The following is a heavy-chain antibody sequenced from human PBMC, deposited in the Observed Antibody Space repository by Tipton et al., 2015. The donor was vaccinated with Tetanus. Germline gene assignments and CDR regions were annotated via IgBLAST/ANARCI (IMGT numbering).Heavy chain of an antibody. V-gene: IGHV3-23*01. D-gene: IGHD1-20*01. CDR3: AKALSNWNDRESYYYGMDV. CDR1: GFTFSSYA. CDR2: ISGSGGST. Sequence: SLRLSCAASGFTFSSYAMSWVRQAPGKGLEWVSAISGSGGSTYYADSVKGRFTISRDNSKNTLYLQMNSLRAEDTAVYYCAKALSNWNDRESYYYGMDVWGQGTTVTVSS. J-gene: IGHJ6*02.